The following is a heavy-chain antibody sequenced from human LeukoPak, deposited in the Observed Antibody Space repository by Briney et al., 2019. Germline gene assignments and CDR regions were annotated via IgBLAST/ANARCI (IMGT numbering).Heavy chain of an antibody. CDR3: AILIGAARPRNYHYYMDV. J-gene: IGHJ6*03. Sequence: PSDTLSLTCTVSGGSISSYYWSWIQQPPGKGLEWIEYIYTSGSTNYNPSLKSRVTISADTSKNQFSLKLSSVTAADTAVYYCAILIGAARPRNYHYYMDVWGKGTTVSVSS. V-gene: IGHV4-4*09. CDR1: GGSISSYY. CDR2: IYTSGST. D-gene: IGHD6-6*01.